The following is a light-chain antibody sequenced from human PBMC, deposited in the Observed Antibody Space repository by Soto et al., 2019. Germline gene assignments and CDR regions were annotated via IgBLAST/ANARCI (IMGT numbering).Light chain of an antibody. Sequence: QSALTQPRSVSGSPGQSVTISCTGTSSDVGGYKYVSWYQQHPGKAPKLMIYDVSKQPSGVPDRFSGSKSGNTASLTISGLQAEDEADYYCCSYAGSFVVFGGGTKLTVL. V-gene: IGLV2-11*01. CDR1: SSDVGGYKY. CDR2: DVS. CDR3: CSYAGSFVV. J-gene: IGLJ2*01.